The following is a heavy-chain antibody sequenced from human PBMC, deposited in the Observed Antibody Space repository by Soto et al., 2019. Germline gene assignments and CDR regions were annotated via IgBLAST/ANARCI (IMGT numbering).Heavy chain of an antibody. D-gene: IGHD6-13*01. J-gene: IGHJ6*02. V-gene: IGHV3-30-3*01. CDR3: ARVTYSSPSYIYYYGMDV. CDR2: ISYDGSNK. CDR1: GFTFSSYA. Sequence: PGGSLRLSCAASGFTFSSYAMHWVRQAPGKGLEWVAVISYDGSNKYYADSVKGRFTISRDNSKNTLYLQMNSLRAEDTAVYYCARVTYSSPSYIYYYGMDVWGQGTTVTVSS.